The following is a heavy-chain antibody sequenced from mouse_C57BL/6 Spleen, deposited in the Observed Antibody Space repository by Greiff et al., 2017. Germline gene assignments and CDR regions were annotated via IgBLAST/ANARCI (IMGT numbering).Heavy chain of an antibody. D-gene: IGHD1-1*01. J-gene: IGHJ1*03. CDR1: GYTFTSYW. CDR2: IYPGSGST. Sequence: QVQLQQPGAELVKPGASVKMSCKASGYTFTSYWITWVKQRPGQGLEWIGDIYPGSGSTNYNEKFKSKATLTVDTSSSTAYMQLSSLTSEDSAVYYCARAPYTTVVDWYFDVWGTGTTVTVSS. V-gene: IGHV1-55*01. CDR3: ARAPYTTVVDWYFDV.